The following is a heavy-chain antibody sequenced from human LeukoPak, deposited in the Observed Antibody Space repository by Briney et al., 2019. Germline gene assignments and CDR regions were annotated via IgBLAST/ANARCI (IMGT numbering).Heavy chain of an antibody. CDR2: ISSNGGST. Sequence: GRSLSLSCAASGFSFSSYGMYWVCQAPRPGLEYVSAISSNGGSTYYANSVKGRFTISRDNSKNTLYLQMGSLRAEDTAVYYCARDQHFSPDYRGQGTLVTVSS. J-gene: IGHJ4*02. CDR1: GFSFSSYG. D-gene: IGHD2/OR15-2a*01. V-gene: IGHV3-64*01. CDR3: ARDQHFSPDY.